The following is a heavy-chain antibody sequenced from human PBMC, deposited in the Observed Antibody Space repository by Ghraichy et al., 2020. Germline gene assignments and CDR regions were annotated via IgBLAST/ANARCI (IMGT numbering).Heavy chain of an antibody. D-gene: IGHD2-15*01. CDR2: ISSSSSYI. V-gene: IGHV3-21*01. CDR3: ARDQGEVVAAVPFDY. CDR1: GFTFSSYS. J-gene: IGHJ4*02. Sequence: GGSLRLSCAASGFTFSSYSMNWVRQAPGKGLEWVSSISSSSSYIYYADSVKGRFTISRDNAKNSLYLQMNSLRAEDTAVYYCARDQGEVVAAVPFDYWGQGTLVTVSS.